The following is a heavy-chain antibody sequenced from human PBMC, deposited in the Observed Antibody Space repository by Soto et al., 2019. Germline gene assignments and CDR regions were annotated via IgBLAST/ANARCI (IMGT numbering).Heavy chain of an antibody. D-gene: IGHD6-19*01. CDR1: GFTVSGDY. Sequence: PGGSLRLSCAASGFTVSGDYVSWVRQAPGKGLECVSVIHFGGNTYYADSVKGRFTVSRDNSKNTLYLQMNSLRVEDTAIYFCTKVSPQWLVHDYWGQGTLVTAPQ. CDR3: TKVSPQWLVHDY. CDR2: IHFGGNT. V-gene: IGHV3-53*01. J-gene: IGHJ4*02.